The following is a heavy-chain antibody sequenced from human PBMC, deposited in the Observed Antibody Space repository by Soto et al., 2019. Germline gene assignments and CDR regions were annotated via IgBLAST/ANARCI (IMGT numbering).Heavy chain of an antibody. CDR1: GYTFNSYG. J-gene: IGHJ6*02. CDR2: ISLYNGDT. D-gene: IGHD2-21*02. CDR3: ASSYSGGNSPYSYGMDV. Sequence: ASVKVSCKASGYTFNSYGISWVRQARGQGLEWIGWISLYNGDTDYAQKFQGRVTVTTDTSTSTAYMELGSLRSDDTAVYYCASSYSGGNSPYSYGMDVWGQGTTVTVSS. V-gene: IGHV1-18*01.